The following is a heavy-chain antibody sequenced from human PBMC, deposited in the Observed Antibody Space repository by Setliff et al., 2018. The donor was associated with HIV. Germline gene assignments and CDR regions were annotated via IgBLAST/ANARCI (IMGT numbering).Heavy chain of an antibody. CDR1: GGSFSGYY. CDR3: ASLSTRDYVNLEHFDY. Sequence: SETLSLTCAVYGGSFSGYYWSWIRQRPGKGLEWIGEINHRGSTNYNSSLQSRVDMSVDTSNNQFSLKVTSLTAADTAVYYCASLSTRDYVNLEHFDYWGQGILVTVSS. V-gene: IGHV4-34*01. CDR2: INHRGST. D-gene: IGHD3-16*01. J-gene: IGHJ4*02.